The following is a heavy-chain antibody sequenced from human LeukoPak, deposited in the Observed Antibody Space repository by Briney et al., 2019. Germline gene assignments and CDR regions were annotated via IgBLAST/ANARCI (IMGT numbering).Heavy chain of an antibody. CDR2: ISYDGSNK. J-gene: IGHJ4*02. V-gene: IGHV3-30*18. Sequence: PGGSLRLSCAASGFTFSSYGMHWVRQASGKGLEWVAVISYDGSNKYYADSVKGRFTISRDNSKNTLYLQMNSLRAEDTAVYYCAKDRTRYDSSGYLDYWGQGTLVTVSS. CDR3: AKDRTRYDSSGYLDY. D-gene: IGHD3-22*01. CDR1: GFTFSSYG.